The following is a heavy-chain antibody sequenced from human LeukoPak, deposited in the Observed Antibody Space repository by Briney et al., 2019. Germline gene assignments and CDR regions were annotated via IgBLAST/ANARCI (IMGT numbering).Heavy chain of an antibody. CDR2: ISAYNGDT. D-gene: IGHD5-12*01. CDR1: GYTFTSYG. V-gene: IGHV1-18*01. J-gene: IGHJ3*02. CDR3: ARRSGYDRRAGTLDI. Sequence: ASVKVSCKASGYTFTSYGISWVRQAPGQGLEWMGWISAYNGDTDYQKKVQGRLTVTTDTSTNTAYMELRSLTSDDTAVYYCARRSGYDRRAGTLDIWGQGTMVTVSS.